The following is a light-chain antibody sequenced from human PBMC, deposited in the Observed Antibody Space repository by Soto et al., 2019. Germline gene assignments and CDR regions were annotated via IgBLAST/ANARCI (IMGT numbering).Light chain of an antibody. Sequence: QSVLTQPASVSGSPGQSITISCTGTSSDVGGYNYVSWYQQHPGKAPKLMIYEVSNRPSGVSDRFSGSKSDNTASLTISGPQAEDEADYYCSSYTSSSTSYVFGTGTKVTVL. CDR1: SSDVGGYNY. J-gene: IGLJ1*01. V-gene: IGLV2-14*01. CDR3: SSYTSSSTSYV. CDR2: EVS.